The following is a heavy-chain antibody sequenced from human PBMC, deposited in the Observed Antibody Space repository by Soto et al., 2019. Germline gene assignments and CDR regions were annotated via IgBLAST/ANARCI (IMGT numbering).Heavy chain of an antibody. CDR3: ARGPDYYGSGSNY. Sequence: PSETLSLTCAVSGGSFSGYYWSWIRQPPGKGLEWIGEINHSGSTNYNPSLKSRVTISVDTSKNQFSLKLSSVTAADTAVYYWARGPDYYGSGSNYWGQGTLVTVSS. D-gene: IGHD3-10*01. J-gene: IGHJ4*02. CDR1: GGSFSGYY. V-gene: IGHV4-34*01. CDR2: INHSGST.